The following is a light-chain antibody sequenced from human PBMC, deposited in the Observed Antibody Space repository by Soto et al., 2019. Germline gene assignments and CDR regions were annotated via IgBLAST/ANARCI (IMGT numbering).Light chain of an antibody. V-gene: IGKV1-5*01. CDR1: QIISTR. CDR3: QHYNSYGT. J-gene: IGKJ1*01. CDR2: DAS. Sequence: DIQMTQSPSTLSASVGDRVTITCRASQIISTRLAWFQQKPGKAPKLLIYDASSLEGGIPSRFSVSGSGTEFPLTISSMHPDDFATYYCQHYNSYGTFGQGTKVDNK.